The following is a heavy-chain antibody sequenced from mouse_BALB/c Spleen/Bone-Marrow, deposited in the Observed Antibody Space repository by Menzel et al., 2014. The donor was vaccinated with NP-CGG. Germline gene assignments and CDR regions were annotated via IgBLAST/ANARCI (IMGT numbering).Heavy chain of an antibody. V-gene: IGHV4-1*02. CDR2: INPESNTI. Sequence: EVKVEESGGGLVQPGGSLKLSCAASGFDFSRYWMSWVRQAPGKGLQWIGEINPESNTINYTPSLKDKFIISRDSAKNTLYLQMSKVRSEDTALYCCARLGYYGWFAYWGQGTLVTVSA. J-gene: IGHJ3*01. D-gene: IGHD2-3*01. CDR1: GFDFSRYW. CDR3: ARLGYYGWFAY.